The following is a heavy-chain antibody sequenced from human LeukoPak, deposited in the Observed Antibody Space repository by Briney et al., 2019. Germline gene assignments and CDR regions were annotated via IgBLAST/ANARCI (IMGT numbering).Heavy chain of an antibody. CDR1: GCTFTGYY. Sequence: GASVKVSCKTSGCTFTGYYIHWVRQAPGQGLEWMGWIDPNSGGTNYAQKFQGRVTMTRDTSISTAYMELSRLTSADTAVYRCATPSSSSWYGFDPWGQGTLVTVSS. J-gene: IGHJ5*02. D-gene: IGHD6-13*01. V-gene: IGHV1-2*02. CDR3: ATPSSSSWYGFDP. CDR2: IDPNSGGT.